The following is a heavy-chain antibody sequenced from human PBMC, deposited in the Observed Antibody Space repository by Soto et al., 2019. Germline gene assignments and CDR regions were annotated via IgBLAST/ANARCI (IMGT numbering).Heavy chain of an antibody. Sequence: QVQLVESGGGVVQPGRSLRLSGAASGFTFSSYGMHWVRQAPGKGLEWVAVISYDGSNKYYADSVKGRFTISRDNSKNTLYMQMNSLRAEDTAVYYCAKGYDSPYYYYYYMDVWGKGTTVTVSS. CDR3: AKGYDSPYYYYYYMDV. CDR1: GFTFSSYG. J-gene: IGHJ6*03. V-gene: IGHV3-30*18. D-gene: IGHD5-12*01. CDR2: ISYDGSNK.